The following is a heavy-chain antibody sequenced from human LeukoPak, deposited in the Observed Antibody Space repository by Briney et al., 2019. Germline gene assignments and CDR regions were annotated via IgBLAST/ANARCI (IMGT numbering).Heavy chain of an antibody. D-gene: IGHD3-9*01. Sequence: SETLSLTCTVSGGSISSHYWSWIRQHPGKGLEWIGYIYYSGSTYYNPSPKSRVTISVDTSKNQFSLKLSSVTAADTAVYYRARGEGYDILTGYMFDYWGQGTLVTVSS. J-gene: IGHJ4*02. CDR1: GGSISSHY. CDR3: ARGEGYDILTGYMFDY. CDR2: IYYSGST. V-gene: IGHV4-59*06.